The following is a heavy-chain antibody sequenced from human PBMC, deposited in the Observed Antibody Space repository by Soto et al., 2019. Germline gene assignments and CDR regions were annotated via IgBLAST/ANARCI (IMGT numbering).Heavy chain of an antibody. CDR2: IYTGGTT. CDR1: GFTVSNNY. Sequence: EVQLVESGGGLVQPGGSLRLSCTASGFTVSNNYMSWVRQAPGKGLEWVSVIYTGGTTSYAISAKGRFTIPRHNSNTTLFLHMNSLRTEDTAVSFCARGPLPHCGECSTDACDIWGQGTLVTVAS. CDR3: ARGPLPHCGECSTDACDI. V-gene: IGHV3-53*04. J-gene: IGHJ3*02. D-gene: IGHD2-21*01.